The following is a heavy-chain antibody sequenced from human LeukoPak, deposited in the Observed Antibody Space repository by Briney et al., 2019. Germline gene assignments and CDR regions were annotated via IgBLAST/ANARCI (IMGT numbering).Heavy chain of an antibody. CDR2: IWYDGSNK. Sequence: GRSLRLSCAASGFTFSSYGMHWARQAPGKGLEWVAVIWYDGSNKYYADSVKGRFTISRDNSKNTLYLQMNSLRAEDTAVYYCARDHSSGWYSDYFDYWGQGTLVTVSS. V-gene: IGHV3-33*01. D-gene: IGHD6-19*01. J-gene: IGHJ4*02. CDR3: ARDHSSGWYSDYFDY. CDR1: GFTFSSYG.